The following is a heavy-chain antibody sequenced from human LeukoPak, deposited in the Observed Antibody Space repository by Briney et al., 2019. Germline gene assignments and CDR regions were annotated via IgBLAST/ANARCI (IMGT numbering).Heavy chain of an antibody. V-gene: IGHV4-34*01. CDR2: IHYTGAT. D-gene: IGHD3-9*01. Sequence: ASETLSLTCAVYGGSITGYYWSWIRQPPGKGLEWVGEIHYTGATSYNPSLKSRATISIDTSKNQVSLKLSSVTAADTAVYYCARGNILSGYCFDFWGQGALATVSS. J-gene: IGHJ4*02. CDR3: ARGNILSGYCFDF. CDR1: GGSITGYY.